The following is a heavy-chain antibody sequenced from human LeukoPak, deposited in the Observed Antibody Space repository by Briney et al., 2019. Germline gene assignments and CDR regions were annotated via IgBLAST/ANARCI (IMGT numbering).Heavy chain of an antibody. CDR3: TREAGYGDFDY. V-gene: IGHV1-46*01. J-gene: IGHJ4*02. Sequence: ASVTVSCKPSGYSFSSYGISWVRQAPGQGPEWMGISNPSGGSTRNAQRFQGRVTMTSDTSTSTVYFELSSLRSEDTAVYYCTREAGYGDFDYWGQGTLVTVSS. CDR1: GYSFSSYG. D-gene: IGHD4-17*01. CDR2: SNPSGGST.